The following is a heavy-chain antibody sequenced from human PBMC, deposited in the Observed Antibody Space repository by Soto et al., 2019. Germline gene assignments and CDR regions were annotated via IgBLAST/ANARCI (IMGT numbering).Heavy chain of an antibody. D-gene: IGHD5-18*01. V-gene: IGHV3-30*02. CDR1: GFTFSSYG. Sequence: GGSLRLSCAASGFTFSSYGMHWVRQAPGKGLEWVAFIWHDGGNKFYAESVKGRFTISRDNSKNTLYLQMTSLSAEDTAMYYCVKGNWAYSYNNWFDPWGQGTLVTVSS. CDR2: IWHDGGNK. CDR3: VKGNWAYSYNNWFDP. J-gene: IGHJ5*02.